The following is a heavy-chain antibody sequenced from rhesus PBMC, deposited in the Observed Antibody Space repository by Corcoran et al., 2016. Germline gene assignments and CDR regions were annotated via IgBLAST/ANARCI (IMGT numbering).Heavy chain of an antibody. CDR3: VRAAGASVVEVPVDY. D-gene: IGHD3-16*01. CDR2: ISGRRGTN. CDR1: GDSVSSGHW. Sequence: QVQLQESGPGLVKPSETLSLTCAVSGDSVSSGHWWPWLRQSPVTGLEWIGYISGRRGTNNYKPALKSRGTISTDTAKNQFSRKLNSVTVADTAVYYCVRAAGASVVEVPVDYGGQGVLVTVSS. J-gene: IGHJ4*01. V-gene: IGHV4-65*01.